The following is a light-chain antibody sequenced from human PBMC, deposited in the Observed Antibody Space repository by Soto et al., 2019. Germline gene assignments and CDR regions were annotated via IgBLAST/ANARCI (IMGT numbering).Light chain of an antibody. V-gene: IGKV3-15*01. J-gene: IGKJ2*01. Sequence: EIVMTQSPATLSVSPGGTATLSCRASQGLGSRLAWYQQKPGQAPRLLIYDGSTRATGVPDRFSGSESETEFTLTISSLQSEDFAVYYCQHYHGWVKAFGQGTKLEIK. CDR3: QHYHGWVKA. CDR2: DGS. CDR1: QGLGSR.